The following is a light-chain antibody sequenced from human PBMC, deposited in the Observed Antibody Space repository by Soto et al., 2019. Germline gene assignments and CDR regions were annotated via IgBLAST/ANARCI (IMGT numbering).Light chain of an antibody. CDR3: QQYINWRPGNT. V-gene: IGKV3-15*01. Sequence: EIVMTQSPATLSVSPGERASLSCRASQSVSSNLDWYQQQPGQAPGLLNYGASTSATGIPARFSGSVSGTEFTLTLSSLQSEEFALYYSQQYINWRPGNTLGQGTRLEIK. J-gene: IGKJ5*01. CDR2: GAS. CDR1: QSVSSN.